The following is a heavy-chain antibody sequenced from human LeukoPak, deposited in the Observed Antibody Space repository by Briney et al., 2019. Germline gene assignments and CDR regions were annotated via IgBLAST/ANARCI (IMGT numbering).Heavy chain of an antibody. Sequence: GGSLRLSCAASGFTFSDYYMSWIRQAPGKGLEWVSYISSSGSPIYYTDSVKGRFTISRDNAKNSLYLQMNSLRAEDTAAYYCAMGGAPDAFDIWGQGTMITVSS. CDR3: AMGGAPDAFDI. J-gene: IGHJ3*02. V-gene: IGHV3-11*01. CDR2: ISSSGSPI. D-gene: IGHD1-26*01. CDR1: GFTFSDYY.